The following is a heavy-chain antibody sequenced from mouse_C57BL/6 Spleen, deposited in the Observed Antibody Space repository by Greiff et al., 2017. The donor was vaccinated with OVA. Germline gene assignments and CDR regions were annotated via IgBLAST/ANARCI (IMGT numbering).Heavy chain of an antibody. CDR3: ARSGLLLRTYAMDY. Sequence: EVQRVESGPELVKPGASVKIPCKASGYTFTDYNMDWVKQSHGKSLEWIGDINPNNGGTIYNQKFKGKATLTVDKSSSTAYMELRSLTSEDTAVYYCARSGLLLRTYAMDYWGQGTSVTVSS. J-gene: IGHJ4*01. D-gene: IGHD1-1*01. CDR2: INPNNGGT. CDR1: GYTFTDYN. V-gene: IGHV1-18*01.